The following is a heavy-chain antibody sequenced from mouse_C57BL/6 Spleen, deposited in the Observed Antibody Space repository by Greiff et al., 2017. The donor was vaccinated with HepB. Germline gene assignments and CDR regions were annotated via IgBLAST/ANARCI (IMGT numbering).Heavy chain of an antibody. D-gene: IGHD1-1*01. CDR3: ARETTVDYAMDY. CDR2: ISSGSSTI. Sequence: EVQLVESGGGLVKPGGSLKLSCAASGFTFSDYGMHWVRQAPEKGLEWVAYISSGSSTIYYADTVKGRFTISRDNAKNTLFLQMTSLRSEDTAMYYCARETTVDYAMDYWGQGTSVTVSS. V-gene: IGHV5-17*01. CDR1: GFTFSDYG. J-gene: IGHJ4*01.